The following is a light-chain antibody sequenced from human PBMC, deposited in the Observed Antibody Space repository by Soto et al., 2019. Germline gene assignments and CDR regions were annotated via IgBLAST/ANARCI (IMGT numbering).Light chain of an antibody. CDR1: QSVSSSH. V-gene: IGKV3-20*01. Sequence: EVELTQSPGTLSLSPGERATLSCRASQSVSSSHLAWYQQKRGQAPRLLIYDTSTRATGIPDRFSGSGSGTDFTLTISRLKPEDFAVYHCQQYGASPWTFGQGTKVEVK. CDR3: QQYGASPWT. J-gene: IGKJ1*01. CDR2: DTS.